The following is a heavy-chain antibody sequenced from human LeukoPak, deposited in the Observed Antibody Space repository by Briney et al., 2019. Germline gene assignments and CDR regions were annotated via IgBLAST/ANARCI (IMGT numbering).Heavy chain of an antibody. CDR3: AELGITMIGGV. V-gene: IGHV3-23*01. CDR1: GFTFNNYA. CDR2: ISGSGYST. Sequence: GGSLRLSCVASGFTFNNYAMTWVRQAPGKGLEWVSAISGSGYSTYYADSVKGRFTISRDNSKNTLYLQMNSLRAEDTAVYYCAELGITMIGGVWGKGTTVTISS. J-gene: IGHJ6*04. D-gene: IGHD3-10*02.